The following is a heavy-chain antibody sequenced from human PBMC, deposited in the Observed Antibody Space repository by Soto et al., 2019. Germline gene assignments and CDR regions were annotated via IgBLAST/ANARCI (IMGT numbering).Heavy chain of an antibody. D-gene: IGHD3-16*01. CDR2: TSYDGRKK. Sequence: PGGLMRHSCAAAGFTIKNYAMHWVRQAPEKGLEWLAITSYDGRKKSYADSVKGRFTISRDNSKNTLFLQMNSLRAEDTAVYFCAKVKGVMTTVNYYLDVWGQGALVTVSS. V-gene: IGHV3-30*18. J-gene: IGHJ4*02. CDR3: AKVKGVMTTVNYYLDV. CDR1: GFTIKNYA.